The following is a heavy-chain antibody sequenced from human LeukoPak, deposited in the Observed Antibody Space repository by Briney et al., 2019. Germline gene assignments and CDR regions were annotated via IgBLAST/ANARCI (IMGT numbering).Heavy chain of an antibody. J-gene: IGHJ4*02. CDR3: VSFYETY. Sequence: PGGSLRLSCAASGSTFSSYWMHWVRQTPGMGLVWVSRINSDGSSTNYADSVKGRFAISRDNAKNTVYLQMNSLRAEDTAVYYCVSFYETYWGRGTLVTVSS. D-gene: IGHD2/OR15-2a*01. CDR2: INSDGSST. V-gene: IGHV3-74*01. CDR1: GSTFSSYW.